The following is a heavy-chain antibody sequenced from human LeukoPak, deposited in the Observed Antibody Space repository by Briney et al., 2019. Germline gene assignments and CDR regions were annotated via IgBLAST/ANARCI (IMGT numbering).Heavy chain of an antibody. J-gene: IGHJ6*03. Sequence: SETLSLTCTVPGGSISSSSYYWGWIRQPPGKGLEWIGSIYYSGSTYYNPSLKSRVTISVDTSKNQFSLKLSSVTAADTAVYYCATATRGYYYDSSGYSRGMDVWGKGTTVTVSS. CDR2: IYYSGST. CDR1: GGSISSSSYY. D-gene: IGHD3-22*01. V-gene: IGHV4-39*01. CDR3: ATATRGYYYDSSGYSRGMDV.